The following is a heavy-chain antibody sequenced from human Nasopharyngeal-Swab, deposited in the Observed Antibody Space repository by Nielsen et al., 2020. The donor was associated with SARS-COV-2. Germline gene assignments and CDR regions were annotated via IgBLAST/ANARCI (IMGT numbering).Heavy chain of an antibody. J-gene: IGHJ4*02. CDR3: AKDNGLRYGSGSHFDY. D-gene: IGHD3-10*01. CDR2: ISSSSSYI. V-gene: IGHV3-21*04. Sequence: GESLKISCAASGFTFSSYSMNWVRQAPGKGLEWVSSISSSSSYIYYADSVKGRFTISRDNAKNSLYLQMNSLRAEDTALYYCAKDNGLRYGSGSHFDYWGQGTLVTVSS. CDR1: GFTFSSYS.